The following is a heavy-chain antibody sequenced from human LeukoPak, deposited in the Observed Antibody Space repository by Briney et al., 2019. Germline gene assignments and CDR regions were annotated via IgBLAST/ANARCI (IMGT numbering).Heavy chain of an antibody. CDR3: ARATHYGDYVDY. J-gene: IGHJ4*02. CDR2: SDHSGDT. CDR1: GGSISYYY. D-gene: IGHD4-17*01. Sequence: PSETLSLTCSVSGGSISYYYWTWIRQPPGKGLEWIGYSDHSGDTNYNPSLKSRVTMSVDTSKGQFSLKLSSVTAADTAVYYCARATHYGDYVDYWGQGTLVTVSS. V-gene: IGHV4-59*08.